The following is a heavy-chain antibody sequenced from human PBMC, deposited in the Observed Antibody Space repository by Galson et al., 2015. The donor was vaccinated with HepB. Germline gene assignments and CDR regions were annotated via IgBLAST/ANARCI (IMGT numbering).Heavy chain of an antibody. CDR1: GYTFTGYY. CDR2: INPNSGGT. CDR3: AREPITIFGVVNNFDY. V-gene: IGHV1-2*02. D-gene: IGHD3-3*01. Sequence: SVKVSCKASGYTFTGYYMHWVRQAPGQGLEWMGWINPNSGGTNYAQKFQGRVTMTRDTSISTAYMELSRLRSDDTAVYYCAREPITIFGVVNNFDYWGQGTLVTVSS. J-gene: IGHJ4*02.